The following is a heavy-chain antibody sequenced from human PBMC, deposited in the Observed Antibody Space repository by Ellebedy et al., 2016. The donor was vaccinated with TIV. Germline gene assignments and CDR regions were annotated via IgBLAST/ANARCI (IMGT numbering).Heavy chain of an antibody. CDR2: ITSTSDTK. D-gene: IGHD2-2*01. CDR1: GFTFSSYP. Sequence: GESLKISCAASGFTFSSYPMTWIRQAPGKGLEWLSYITSTSDTKYYADSVKGRFTISRDNPKNSMYLQMDSLRAEDMAVYYCARDTVPAALDAFDIWGQGTMVTVSS. CDR3: ARDTVPAALDAFDI. V-gene: IGHV3-48*04. J-gene: IGHJ3*02.